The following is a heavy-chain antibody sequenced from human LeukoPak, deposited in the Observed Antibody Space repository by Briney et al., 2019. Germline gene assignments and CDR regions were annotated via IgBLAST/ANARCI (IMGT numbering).Heavy chain of an antibody. J-gene: IGHJ4*02. V-gene: IGHV3-66*01. CDR2: IYSGGSS. CDR3: AREQGGWLNY. CDR1: GFTVSSNY. D-gene: IGHD6-19*01. Sequence: GGSLRLPCAASGFTVSSNYMSWVRQAPGKGLEWVSVIYSGGSSYYADSVKGRFIISRDNSTNTLYLQMNSLRAEDTALYYCAREQGGWLNYWGQGTLVTVSS.